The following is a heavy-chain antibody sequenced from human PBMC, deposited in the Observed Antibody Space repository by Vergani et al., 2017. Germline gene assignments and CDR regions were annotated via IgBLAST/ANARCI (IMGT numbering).Heavy chain of an antibody. CDR1: GAYVGSGGYY. J-gene: IGHJ5*02. CDR3: TRHWAVVAANNWFDP. V-gene: IGHV4-31*03. Sequence: QVQLQESGPGLVKASQTLSLTCSVSGAYVGSGGYYWSWVRQRPGMGLDWIGYIYYSGTTYYNQSLESRLTISLDTSENHLSLKLTSVTAADTAVYYCTRHWAVVAANNWFDPWGQGTLVTVSS. CDR2: IYYSGTT. D-gene: IGHD2-15*01.